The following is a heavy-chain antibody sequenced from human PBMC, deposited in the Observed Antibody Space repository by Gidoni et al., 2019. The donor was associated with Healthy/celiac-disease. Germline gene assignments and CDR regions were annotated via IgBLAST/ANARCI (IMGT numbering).Heavy chain of an antibody. CDR2: ISGSGGST. CDR3: ANNPQQLTAFDI. CDR1: GFTFSSYA. D-gene: IGHD6-13*01. V-gene: IGHV3-23*01. Sequence: EVQLLESGGGLVQPGGSLRPSCAASGFTFSSYAMSWVRQAPGKGLGWVSAISGSGGSTYYADSVKGRFTISRDNSKNTLYLQMNSLRAEDTAVYYCANNPQQLTAFDIWGQGTMVTVSS. J-gene: IGHJ3*02.